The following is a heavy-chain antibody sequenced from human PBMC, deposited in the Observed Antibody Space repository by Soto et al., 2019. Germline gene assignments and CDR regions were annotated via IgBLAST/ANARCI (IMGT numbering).Heavy chain of an antibody. D-gene: IGHD2-8*01. CDR1: GYTLTELS. Sequence: ASVKVSCKVSGYTLTELSMHWVRQAPGKGLEWMGSFDPEDGETIYAQKFQGRVTMTEATSTDTAYLELSSLTSEDTAVYYCAEDHLYYLAWGQGTLVTVSS. CDR3: AEDHLYYLA. J-gene: IGHJ1*01. V-gene: IGHV1-24*01. CDR2: FDPEDGET.